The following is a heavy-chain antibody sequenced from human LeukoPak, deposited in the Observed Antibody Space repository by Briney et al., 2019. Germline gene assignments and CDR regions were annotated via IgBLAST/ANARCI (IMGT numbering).Heavy chain of an antibody. CDR2: IYSTGST. CDR1: GGSISSGYF. D-gene: IGHD6-13*01. V-gene: IGHV4-61*01. Sequence: SGILSLTCTVSGGSISSGYFWSWIRQHPGKGLEWIGYIYSTGSTNYNPSLKSRVTISVDTSKNQFSLKLSSVTAADTAVYYCARAAAGDYFDYWGQGTLVTVSS. CDR3: ARAAAGDYFDY. J-gene: IGHJ4*02.